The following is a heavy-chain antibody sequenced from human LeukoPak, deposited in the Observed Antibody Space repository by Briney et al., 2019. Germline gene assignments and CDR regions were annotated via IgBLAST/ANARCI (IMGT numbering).Heavy chain of an antibody. CDR2: IISSGSST. J-gene: IGHJ4*02. V-gene: IGHV3-23*01. CDR1: GFIFRNYG. CDR3: AMHRTSSAYSDLDY. Sequence: GGSLRLSCAASGFIFRNYGMTWVRQAPGKGLEWVSSIISSGSSTYCADSVKGRFTISRDNSKNTLYLQMNSLRAEDTAVYYCAMHRTSSAYSDLDYWGQGTLVTVSS. D-gene: IGHD3-22*01.